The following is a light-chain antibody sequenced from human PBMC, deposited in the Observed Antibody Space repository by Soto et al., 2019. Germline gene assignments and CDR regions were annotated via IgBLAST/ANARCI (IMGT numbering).Light chain of an antibody. CDR1: SSDVGGYNY. CDR3: SSYTSSRTPYV. J-gene: IGLJ1*01. CDR2: DVS. V-gene: IGLV2-14*01. Sequence: QSVLTQPASVSXSPGQSITISCTGTSSDVGGYNYVSWYQQHPGKAPKLMVYDVSNRPSGVSNRFSGSKSGNTASLTISGLQAEDEADYYCSSYTSSRTPYVFGTGTKVTVL.